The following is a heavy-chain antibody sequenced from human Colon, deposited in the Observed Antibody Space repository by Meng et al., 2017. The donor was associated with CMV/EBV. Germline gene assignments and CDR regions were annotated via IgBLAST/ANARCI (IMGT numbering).Heavy chain of an antibody. J-gene: IGHJ4*02. CDR1: GGSFNNDY. CDR2: INHSGSA. D-gene: IGHD4-17*01. Sequence: SETLSLTCTLSGGSFNNDYWTWIRQPPGKGLEWSGEINHSGSANYNSSLKSRVSISIDTSKNQFSLDLSSVTAADTAVYYCARVNGAHVDYFDYWGQGSLVTVSS. V-gene: IGHV4-34*01. CDR3: ARVNGAHVDYFDY.